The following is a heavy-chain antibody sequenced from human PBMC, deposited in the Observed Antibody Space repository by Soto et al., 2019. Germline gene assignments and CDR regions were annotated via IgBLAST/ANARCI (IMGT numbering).Heavy chain of an antibody. D-gene: IGHD2-15*01. CDR1: GYTFTTYY. Sequence: QVQLVQSGAEVKRPGASVKVSCKASGYTFTTYYMHWVRQAPGQGLEWLGIINPNGGSTTYAQKFHGRVTMTKATSTSTVYWELSSLRSEDTAVYYCARAGYCSGGTCFHGNCDYWGQGTMVTDS. CDR3: ARAGYCSGGTCFHGNCDY. V-gene: IGHV1-46*01. J-gene: IGHJ4*02. CDR2: INPNGGST.